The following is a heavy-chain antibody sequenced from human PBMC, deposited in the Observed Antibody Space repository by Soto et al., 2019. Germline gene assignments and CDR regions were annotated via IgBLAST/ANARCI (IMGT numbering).Heavy chain of an antibody. D-gene: IGHD6-19*01. CDR1: GYTFTSYD. V-gene: IGHV1-8*01. J-gene: IGHJ4*02. Sequence: QVQLVQSGAEVKKPGASVKVSCKASGYTFTSYDINWVRQATGQGLEWMGWMNPNSGNTGYAQKFQGRVTMTRNTSISTAYMELSSLRSEDKAVYYCARAVKIQYNSGLGYWGQGTLVTVSS. CDR2: MNPNSGNT. CDR3: ARAVKIQYNSGLGY.